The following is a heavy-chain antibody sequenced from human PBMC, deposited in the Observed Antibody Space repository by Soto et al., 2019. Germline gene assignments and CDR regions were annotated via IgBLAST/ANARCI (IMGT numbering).Heavy chain of an antibody. CDR3: ARGKDGRRAGTYYFDMDV. D-gene: IGHD1-1*01. V-gene: IGHV3-7*01. J-gene: IGHJ6*03. CDR1: GFTFRDYW. CDR2: IKQDGSEK. Sequence: EEQLVESGGGLVQPGGSLRLSCAASGFTFRDYWMTWVRQAPGKGLDWVANIKQDGSEKYYLDSLKGRFTISRDNDKKSVYLLMNSLRAENSAVYYCARGKDGRRAGTYYFDMDVLGKGTTVTVSS.